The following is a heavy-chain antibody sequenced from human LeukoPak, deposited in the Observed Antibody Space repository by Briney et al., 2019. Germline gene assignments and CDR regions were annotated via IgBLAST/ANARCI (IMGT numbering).Heavy chain of an antibody. CDR1: GGSISSSSYY. V-gene: IGHV4-39*01. CDR3: ARQGEYCSGGSCYTPEYFQH. CDR2: IYYSGST. Sequence: SETLSPTCTVSGGSISSSSYYWGWIRQPPGKGLEWIGSIYYSGSTYYNPSLKSRVTISVDTSKNQFSLKLSSVTAADTAVYYCARQGEYCSGGSCYTPEYFQHWGQGTLVTVSS. J-gene: IGHJ1*01. D-gene: IGHD2-15*01.